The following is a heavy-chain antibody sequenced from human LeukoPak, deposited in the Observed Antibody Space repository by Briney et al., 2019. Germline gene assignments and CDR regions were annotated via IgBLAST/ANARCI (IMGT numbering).Heavy chain of an antibody. CDR1: GFTFTIYG. CDR3: AKGSSSSVYYWTGIDY. J-gene: IGHJ4*02. CDR2: IRYDVSNK. D-gene: IGHD3-22*01. Sequence: GGSLRLSCAASGFTFTIYGMHWVRQAPGKGLEWVAFIRYDVSNKYYADSVKGRFTFSRDNSKNTLYLQMNSLIAEDTAVYYCAKGSSSSVYYWTGIDYWGQGTLVTVFS. V-gene: IGHV3-30*02.